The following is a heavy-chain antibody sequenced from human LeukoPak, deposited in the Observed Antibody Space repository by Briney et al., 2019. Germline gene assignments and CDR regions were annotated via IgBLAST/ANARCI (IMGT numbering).Heavy chain of an antibody. Sequence: PSETLSLTCAVQGVPISGFFWSWIRQPPGKELEWIAEINHSGGTNYNPSLKSRATISVDTSENQFSLRVTSVTAADTAVYYCARIRCGHTADRCYNYRGQGTLVTVSS. J-gene: IGHJ4*02. CDR1: GVPISGFF. D-gene: IGHD2-8*01. V-gene: IGHV4-34*01. CDR2: INHSGGT. CDR3: ARIRCGHTADRCYNY.